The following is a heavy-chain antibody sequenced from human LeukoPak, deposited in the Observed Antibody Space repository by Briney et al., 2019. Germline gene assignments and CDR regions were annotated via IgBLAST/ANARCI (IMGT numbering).Heavy chain of an antibody. CDR3: ARDLRVSFGASGFDY. CDR1: GGSISSSSYY. J-gene: IGHJ4*02. V-gene: IGHV4-39*07. Sequence: SETLSLTCTVSGGSISSSSYYWGWIRQPPGKGLEWIGSIYYSGSTYYNPSLKSRVTISVDTSKNQFSLKLSSVTAADTAVYYCARDLRVSFGASGFDYWGQGTLVTVSS. D-gene: IGHD3-10*01. CDR2: IYYSGST.